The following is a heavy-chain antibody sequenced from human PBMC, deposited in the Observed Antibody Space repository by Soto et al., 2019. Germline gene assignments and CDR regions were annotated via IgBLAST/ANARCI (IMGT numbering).Heavy chain of an antibody. J-gene: IGHJ4*02. D-gene: IGHD6-19*01. CDR2: IYYSGST. CDR3: ARGPRGWHPYDY. V-gene: IGHV4-39*01. CDR1: GGSISSSSYY. Sequence: QLQLQESGPGLVKPSETLSLTCTVSGGSISSSSYYWGWIRQPPGKGLEWIGSIYYSGSTYYNPSLKSRVTISVDTSKNQFSLKLSSVTAADTAVYYCARGPRGWHPYDYWGQGTLVTVSS.